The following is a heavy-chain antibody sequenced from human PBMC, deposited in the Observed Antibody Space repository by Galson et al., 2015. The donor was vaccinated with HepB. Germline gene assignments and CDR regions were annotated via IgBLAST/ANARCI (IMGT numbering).Heavy chain of an antibody. J-gene: IGHJ6*02. CDR2: ISAGGDTT. CDR3: AKGDVWGSAARNYGMDV. V-gene: IGHV3-23*01. CDR1: GFTFSNYA. Sequence: SLRLSCAASGFTFSNYAMTWVRQAPGKGLEWVSSISAGGDTTYYADSVKGRFTISRDNAKKMLSLRTNSLRAEDTAVYYCAKGDVWGSAARNYGMDVRGQGTTVTVSS. D-gene: IGHD3-16*01.